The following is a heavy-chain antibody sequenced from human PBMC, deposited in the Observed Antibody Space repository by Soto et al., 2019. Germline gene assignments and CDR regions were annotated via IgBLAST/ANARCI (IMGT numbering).Heavy chain of an antibody. D-gene: IGHD3-9*01. CDR2: ISWDGGST. J-gene: IGHJ2*01. CDR1: GFTFDDYT. CDR3: AKDIGDPLRYFDWFGFDL. V-gene: IGHV3-43*01. Sequence: GGSLRLSCAASGFTFDDYTMHWVRQAPGKGLEWVSLISWDGGSTYYADSVKGRFTISRDNSKNSLYLQMNSLRTEDTALYYCAKDIGDPLRYFDWFGFDLWGRGTLVTVSS.